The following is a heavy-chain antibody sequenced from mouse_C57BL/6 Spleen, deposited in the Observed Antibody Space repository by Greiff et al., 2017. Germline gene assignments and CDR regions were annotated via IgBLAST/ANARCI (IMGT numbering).Heavy chain of an antibody. V-gene: IGHV1-55*01. CDR2: IYPGSGSP. Sequence: QVQLQQPGAELVKPGASVKMSCKASGYTFTSYWITWVKQRPGQGLEWIGDIYPGSGSPNYNEKFKSKATLTVDTSSSTAYMQLSSLTSEDSAVYYCAGGVYYDFNFDYGGQGTTLTVSS. J-gene: IGHJ2*01. CDR3: AGGVYYDFNFDY. CDR1: GYTFTSYW. D-gene: IGHD2-4*01.